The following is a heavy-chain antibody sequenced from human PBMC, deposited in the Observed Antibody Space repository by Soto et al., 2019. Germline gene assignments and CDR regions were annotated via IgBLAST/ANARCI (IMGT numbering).Heavy chain of an antibody. CDR1: GFTFGASN. J-gene: IGHJ4*02. V-gene: IGHV3-73*02. D-gene: IGHD3-9*01. CDR3: SRDDSDWFCN. Sequence: EVQLVESGGDLVQPGGSLKLSCAASGFTFGASNLQWVRQASGKGLEWLGRIGSKGETYATTYAASVKGRFTISRDDSKKTAHLKMNNLESEDTAVYYCSRDDSDWFCNWGRGTLVTVSS. CDR2: IGSKGETYAT.